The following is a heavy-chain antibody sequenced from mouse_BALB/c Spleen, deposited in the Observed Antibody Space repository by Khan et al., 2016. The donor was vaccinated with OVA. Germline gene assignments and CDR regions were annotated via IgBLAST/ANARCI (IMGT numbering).Heavy chain of an antibody. CDR3: ASGGYWYIDV. J-gene: IGHJ1*01. Sequence: QIQLVQSGPELKKPGETVKISCKASGYTFTNYGMNWVKQAPGEGLKWMGWINTYTGEPTYADDFKGRFAFSLETSASTAYLQISNLKNEDTASYCCASGGYWYIDVWGAGTTVTVSS. D-gene: IGHD1-1*02. CDR1: GYTFTNYG. CDR2: INTYTGEP. V-gene: IGHV9-3-1*01.